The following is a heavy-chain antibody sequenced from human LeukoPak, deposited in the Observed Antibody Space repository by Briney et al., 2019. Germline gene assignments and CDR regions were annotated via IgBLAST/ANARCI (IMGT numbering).Heavy chain of an antibody. CDR2: IKQDGSEK. V-gene: IGHV3-7*01. CDR3: ARTDRGWQQGGQLAFDY. D-gene: IGHD6-13*01. Sequence: GGSLRLSCAASGFTFSSYWMSWVRQAPGKGLEWVANIKQDGSEKYYVDSVKGRFTISRDNPKNSLYLQMNSLRAEGTAVYYCARTDRGWQQGGQLAFDYWGQGTLVTVSS. CDR1: GFTFSSYW. J-gene: IGHJ4*02.